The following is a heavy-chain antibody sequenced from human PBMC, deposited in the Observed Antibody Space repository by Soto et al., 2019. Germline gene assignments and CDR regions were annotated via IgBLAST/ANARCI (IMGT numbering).Heavy chain of an antibody. D-gene: IGHD3-22*01. CDR3: ARTIVVVRSYYYGMDV. CDR2: IIPIFGTA. J-gene: IGHJ6*02. CDR1: GGTFSSYA. V-gene: IGHV1-69*06. Sequence: SVKVSCKASGGTFSSYAISWVRQAPGQGLEWMGGIIPIFGTANYAQKFQGRVTITADKSTSTAYMELSSLRSEDTAVYYCARTIVVVRSYYYGMDVWGQGTTVTVSS.